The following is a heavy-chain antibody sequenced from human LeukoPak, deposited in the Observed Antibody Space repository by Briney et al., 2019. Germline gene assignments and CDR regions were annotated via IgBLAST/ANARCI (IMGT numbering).Heavy chain of an antibody. CDR3: AKGATGYCSSTSCLYYFDY. CDR1: GFTVSSNY. V-gene: IGHV3-53*01. J-gene: IGHJ4*02. CDR2: VTADST. D-gene: IGHD2-2*01. Sequence: GGSLRLSCAASGFTVSSNYMSWVRQGPGKGLEWVSTVTADSTYYADSVKGRFTISRDNSKNTLYLQMNSLRAEDTAVYYCAKGATGYCSSTSCLYYFDYWGQGTLVTVSS.